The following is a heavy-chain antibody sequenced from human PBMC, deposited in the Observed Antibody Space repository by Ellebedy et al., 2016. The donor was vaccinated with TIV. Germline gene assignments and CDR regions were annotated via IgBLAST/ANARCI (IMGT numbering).Heavy chain of an antibody. D-gene: IGHD2-2*01. CDR2: IWNDDIKK. CDR1: GFTFKNYG. J-gene: IGHJ5*02. Sequence: GESLKISCTASGFTFKNYGMHWVRQATGQGLEWVADIWNDDIKKYYAASVQGRFTISRDNSKNNLYLQMNILRVDDTAVYYWSGADAEGGFDPWGQGTLVTVSS. V-gene: IGHV3-33*08. CDR3: SGADAEGGFDP.